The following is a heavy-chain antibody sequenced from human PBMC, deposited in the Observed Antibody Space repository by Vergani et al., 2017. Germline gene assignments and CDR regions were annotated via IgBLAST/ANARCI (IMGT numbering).Heavy chain of an antibody. Sequence: QVQLQESGPGLVKPSETLSLTCTVSGGSISSYYWSWIRQPPGKGLEWIGYIYYSGCTNYNPSLKSRVTISVDTSKNQFSLKLSSVTAADTAVYYCAREPDAFDIWGQGTMVTVSS. J-gene: IGHJ3*02. V-gene: IGHV4-59*12. CDR1: GGSISSYY. CDR2: IYYSGCT. CDR3: AREPDAFDI.